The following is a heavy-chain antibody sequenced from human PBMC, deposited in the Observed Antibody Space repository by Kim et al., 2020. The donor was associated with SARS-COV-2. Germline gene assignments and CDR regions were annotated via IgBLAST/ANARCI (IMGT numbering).Heavy chain of an antibody. J-gene: IGHJ4*02. Sequence: SVKGRFTISRDNAKNSLYLQMSSLTAEDRAVYYCARGGGYCSGGSCYTDYWGQGALVTVSS. D-gene: IGHD2-15*01. CDR3: ARGGGYCSGGSCYTDY. V-gene: IGHV3-21*01.